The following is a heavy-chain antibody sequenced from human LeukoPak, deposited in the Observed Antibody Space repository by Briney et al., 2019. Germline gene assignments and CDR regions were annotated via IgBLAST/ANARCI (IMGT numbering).Heavy chain of an antibody. Sequence: EASVKASCKASGGTFSSYAISWVRQAPGQGLEWMGGIIPIFGTANYAQKFQGRVTITTDESTSTAYMELSSLRSEDTAVYYCARGSGSYTFDYWGQGTLSPSPQ. J-gene: IGHJ4*02. D-gene: IGHD1-26*01. CDR1: GGTFSSYA. V-gene: IGHV1-69*05. CDR3: ARGSGSYTFDY. CDR2: IIPIFGTA.